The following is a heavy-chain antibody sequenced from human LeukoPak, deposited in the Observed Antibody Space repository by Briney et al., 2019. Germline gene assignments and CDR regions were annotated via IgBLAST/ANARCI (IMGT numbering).Heavy chain of an antibody. CDR2: ISTTGGST. V-gene: IGHV3-23*01. CDR1: GFSFNNYA. CDR3: AKDWTTVVTPKGYYFGS. Sequence: GGSLRLSCAASGFSFNNYAMSWVRQAPGKGLEWVSAISTTGGSTYYADSVKGRFTVSRDNSKNTLSLQMDSLRVEDTALYYCAKDWTTVVTPKGYYFGSWGQGTLVTVSS. J-gene: IGHJ4*02. D-gene: IGHD4-23*01.